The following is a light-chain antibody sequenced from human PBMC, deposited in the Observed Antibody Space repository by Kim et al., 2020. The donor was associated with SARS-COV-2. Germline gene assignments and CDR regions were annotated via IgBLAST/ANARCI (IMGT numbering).Light chain of an antibody. CDR1: QSLVHSDGNTY. Sequence: MTQSPLSLPVTLGQPASISCRSSQSLVHSDGNTYLNWFQQRPGQSPRRLIYKVSNRDSGVPDRFSGSGSGTDFTLKISRVEAEDVGVYYCMQGTHWPPHTFGGGTKVDIK. J-gene: IGKJ4*01. CDR2: KVS. CDR3: MQGTHWPPHT. V-gene: IGKV2-30*02.